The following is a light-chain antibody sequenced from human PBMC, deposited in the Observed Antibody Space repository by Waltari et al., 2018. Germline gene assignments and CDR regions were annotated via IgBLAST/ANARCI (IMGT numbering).Light chain of an antibody. Sequence: QSVLTQPPSMSGAPGQRVTISCTGSSSNIGAGHDVPWYQVFPGTAPKLLIYGNNNRPSGVPDRFSGSKSDTSASLAIGGLQAEEEADYYCQSFDIRLSGGVVFGGGTKVTVL. CDR2: GNN. CDR3: QSFDIRLSGGVV. CDR1: SSNIGAGHD. V-gene: IGLV1-40*01. J-gene: IGLJ3*02.